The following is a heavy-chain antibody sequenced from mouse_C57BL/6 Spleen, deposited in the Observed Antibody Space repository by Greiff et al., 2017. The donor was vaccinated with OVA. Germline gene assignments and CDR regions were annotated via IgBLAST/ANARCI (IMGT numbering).Heavy chain of an antibody. Sequence: QVQLQQPGAELVRPGSSVKLSCKASGYTFTSYWMDWVKQRPGQGLEWIGNIYPSDSETHYNQKFKDKATLTVDKSSSTAYMQLSSLASEDSAVYCCGRGEAGMPFSYWGQGILVTV. CDR2: IYPSDSET. D-gene: IGHD4-1*01. J-gene: IGHJ3*01. V-gene: IGHV1-61*01. CDR3: GRGEAGMPFSY. CDR1: GYTFTSYW.